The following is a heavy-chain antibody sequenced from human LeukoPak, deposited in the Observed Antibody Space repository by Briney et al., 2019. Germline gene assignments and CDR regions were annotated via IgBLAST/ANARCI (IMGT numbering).Heavy chain of an antibody. D-gene: IGHD3-10*01. V-gene: IGHV3-30*01. J-gene: IGHJ4*02. CDR2: ISSGGTYE. Sequence: GRSLRLSCAASGFTFSNYAMRWVRQAPGKGLEWVSLISSGGTYEYYADSVKGRFTISRDNSKNTLYLQLNSLRAEDTAVYYCARDSTYYYDSGSSGPHYFDNWGQGTLVTVSS. CDR3: ARDSTYYYDSGSSGPHYFDN. CDR1: GFTFSNYA.